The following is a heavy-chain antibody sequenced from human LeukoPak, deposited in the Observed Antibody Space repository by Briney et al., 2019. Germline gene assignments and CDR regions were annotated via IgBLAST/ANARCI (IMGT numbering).Heavy chain of an antibody. J-gene: IGHJ4*02. CDR1: GGSISSGGYS. V-gene: IGHV4-30-4*07. CDR3: AKAGAVVVVAAKYFDY. Sequence: SETLSLTCAVSGGSISSGGYSWSWIRQPPGKGLEWIGYIYYSGSTYYNPSLKSRVTISVDTSKNQFSLKLSSVTAADTAVYYCAKAGAVVVVAAKYFDYWGQGTLVTVSS. D-gene: IGHD2-15*01. CDR2: IYYSGST.